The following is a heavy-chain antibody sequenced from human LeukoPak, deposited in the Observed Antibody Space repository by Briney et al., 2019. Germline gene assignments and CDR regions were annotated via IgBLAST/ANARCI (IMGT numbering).Heavy chain of an antibody. J-gene: IGHJ4*02. CDR3: ARGGTFPFDY. CDR1: GGSVTYTNYY. Sequence: SETLSLTCTVSGGSVTYTNYYWGWIRQPPGKGLQWIGVIYYNGKTYYNPSLKSRVTVAVDTSKNQFSLKLSSVTAADTAVYYCARGGTFPFDYWGQGTLVTVSS. V-gene: IGHV4-39*01. D-gene: IGHD1-14*01. CDR2: IYYNGKT.